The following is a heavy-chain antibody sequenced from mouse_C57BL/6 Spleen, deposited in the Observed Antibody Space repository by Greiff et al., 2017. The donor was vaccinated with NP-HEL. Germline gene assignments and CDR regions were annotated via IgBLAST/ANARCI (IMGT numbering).Heavy chain of an antibody. CDR1: GYTFTSYT. V-gene: IGHV1-4*01. D-gene: IGHD3-2*02. J-gene: IGHJ4*01. Sequence: QVQLQQSGAELARPGASVKMSCKASGYTFTSYTMHWVKQRPGQGLEWIGYINPSRGYTNYNQKFKDKATLTADKSSSTAYMQLSSLTSEDSAVEYCASPHDSSGYDAMDYWGQGTSVTVSS. CDR3: ASPHDSSGYDAMDY. CDR2: INPSRGYT.